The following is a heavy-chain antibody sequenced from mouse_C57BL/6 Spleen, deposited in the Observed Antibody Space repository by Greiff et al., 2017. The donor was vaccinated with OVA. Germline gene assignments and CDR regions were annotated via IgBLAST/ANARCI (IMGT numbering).Heavy chain of an antibody. J-gene: IGHJ3*01. CDR1: GYTFTSYW. CDR2: IDPSDSYT. D-gene: IGHD2-5*01. CDR3: ARSRSNYAWFAY. Sequence: QVQLKQPGAELVKPGASVKLSCKASGYTFTSYWMQWVKQRPGQGLEWIGEIDPSDSYTNYNQKFKGKATLTVDTSSSTAYMQLSSLTSEDSAVYYCARSRSNYAWFAYWGQGTLVTVSA. V-gene: IGHV1-50*01.